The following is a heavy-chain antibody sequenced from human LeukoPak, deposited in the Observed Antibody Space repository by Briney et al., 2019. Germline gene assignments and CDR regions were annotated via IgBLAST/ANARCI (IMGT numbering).Heavy chain of an antibody. CDR3: ARGSYRYFDY. Sequence: SETLSLTCLVSGGSISSSDYYWGWIRQPPGKGLEWIGSIYGGSTYYNPSLKSRVTISVDTSMNQFSLKLSFVTTADTAVYYCARGSYRYFDYWGQGTLVTVSS. V-gene: IGHV4-39*01. D-gene: IGHD3-16*02. CDR1: GGSISSSDYY. CDR2: IYGGST. J-gene: IGHJ4*02.